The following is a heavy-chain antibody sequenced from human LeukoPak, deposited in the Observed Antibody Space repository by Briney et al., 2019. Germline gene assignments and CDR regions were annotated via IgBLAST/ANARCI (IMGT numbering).Heavy chain of an antibody. J-gene: IGHJ4*02. D-gene: IGHD3-10*01. CDR2: TYYRSKGYN. CDR3: ARVDTMVATRFFDS. V-gene: IGHV6-1*01. Sequence: SQTLSLTFAISGDSVSTNSASWNWIRQSPSRGLEWLGRTYYRSKGYNAHTAYVKSRITTTPDTSKNQFSLQLNSVTPEPTAVYYCARVDTMVATRFFDSWGQGTLVTVSS. CDR1: GDSVSTNSAS.